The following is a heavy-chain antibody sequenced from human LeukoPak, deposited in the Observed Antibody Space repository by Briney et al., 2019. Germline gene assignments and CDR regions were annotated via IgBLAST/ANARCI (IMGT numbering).Heavy chain of an antibody. CDR3: ARVVWYSSSSYPDY. Sequence: SQTLSLTCAVSGGSISSGGYSWSWIRRPPGTGLEWIGYIYHSGSTYYDPSLKSRVTISVDRSKNQFSLKLSSVTAADTAVYYCARVVWYSSSSYPDYWGQGTLVTVSS. D-gene: IGHD6-6*01. V-gene: IGHV4-30-2*01. CDR2: IYHSGST. CDR1: GGSISSGGYS. J-gene: IGHJ4*02.